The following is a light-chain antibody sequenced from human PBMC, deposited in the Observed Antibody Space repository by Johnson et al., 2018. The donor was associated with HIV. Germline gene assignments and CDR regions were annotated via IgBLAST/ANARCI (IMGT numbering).Light chain of an antibody. CDR2: GTT. Sequence: QSVLTQPPSVSAAPGQKVTISCSGSSSNIGNNYVSWYQQLPGTAPKLLIYGTTKRPSGIPDRFSGSKSGTSATLGITGLPAGDEADYYCGTWDNSLDAYVFGTGTRVAVL. CDR1: SSNIGNNY. CDR3: GTWDNSLDAYV. J-gene: IGLJ1*01. V-gene: IGLV1-51*01.